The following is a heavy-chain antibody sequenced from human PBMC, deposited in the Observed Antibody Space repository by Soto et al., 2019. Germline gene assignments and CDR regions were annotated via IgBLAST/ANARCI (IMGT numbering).Heavy chain of an antibody. V-gene: IGHV1-18*01. D-gene: IGHD4-17*01. CDR2: ISAYNGNT. CDR3: ARVPDPTDYGDYVFLDY. Sequence: ASVKVSCKASGYTFTSYGISWVRQAPGQGLEWMGWISAYNGNTNYAQKLQGRVTMTTDTSTSTAYMELRSLRSDDTAVYYCARVPDPTDYGDYVFLDYWGQGALVTVSS. J-gene: IGHJ4*02. CDR1: GYTFTSYG.